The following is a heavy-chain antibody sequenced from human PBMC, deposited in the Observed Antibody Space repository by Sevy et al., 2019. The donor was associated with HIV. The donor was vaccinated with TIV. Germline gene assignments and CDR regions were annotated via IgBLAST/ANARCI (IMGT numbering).Heavy chain of an antibody. CDR1: GFTFSNAW. CDR3: TTEYPSGPFDF. V-gene: IGHV3-15*01. J-gene: IGHJ4*02. CDR2: IKNRSDGGTR. Sequence: GESRKISCTASGFTFSNAWMSWVRQVPGKGLEWIGRIKNRSDGGTRDYGAPGKGRFTISRDDSKNTLFLHMNSLRTDDTALYYCTTEYPSGPFDFWGQGALVTVSS.